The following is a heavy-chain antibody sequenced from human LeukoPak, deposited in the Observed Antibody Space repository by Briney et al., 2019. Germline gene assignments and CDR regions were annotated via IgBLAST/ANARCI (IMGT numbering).Heavy chain of an antibody. CDR3: ARDVKGWFGELQPNMPGGYYGMDV. D-gene: IGHD3-10*01. CDR1: GGSISDYY. Sequence: PSETLSLTCTVSGGSISDYYWSWIRQPPGKGLEWIGYIYYSGSTNYNPSLKSRVTISVDTSKNQFSLKLSSVTAADTAVYYCARDVKGWFGELQPNMPGGYYGMDVWGQGTTVTVSS. CDR2: IYYSGST. J-gene: IGHJ6*02. V-gene: IGHV4-59*01.